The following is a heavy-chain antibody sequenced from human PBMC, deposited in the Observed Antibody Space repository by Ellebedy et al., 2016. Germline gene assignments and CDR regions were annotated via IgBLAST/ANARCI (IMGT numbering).Heavy chain of an antibody. J-gene: IGHJ4*02. CDR2: IYPGDSDT. D-gene: IGHD6-13*01. V-gene: IGHV5-51*01. CDR3: ARPADTSTWGHYFDY. CDR1: GYSFTNYW. Sequence: KVSXXGSGYSFTNYWIAWVRQIPGKGLEWMGIIYPGDSDTRYSPSLQGQVSISVDNSISTAYLEWSSLKASDTAIYYCARPADTSTWGHYFDYWGQGTLVTVSS.